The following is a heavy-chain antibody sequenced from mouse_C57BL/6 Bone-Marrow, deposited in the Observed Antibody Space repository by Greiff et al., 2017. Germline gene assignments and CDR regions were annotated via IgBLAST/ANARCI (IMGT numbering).Heavy chain of an antibody. V-gene: IGHV2-2*01. CDR2: IWSGGST. D-gene: IGHD2-3*01. J-gene: IGHJ2*01. Sequence: QVQLQQSGPGLVQPSPSLSITCTVSGFSLTSYGVHWVRQSPGKGLEWLGVIWSGGSTDYNAAFISRLGISKDNSKRQVFYQMNSLQADDTAIYYCARNCDGYAYCFDYWGQGTTLTVSS. CDR3: ARNCDGYAYCFDY. CDR1: GFSLTSYG.